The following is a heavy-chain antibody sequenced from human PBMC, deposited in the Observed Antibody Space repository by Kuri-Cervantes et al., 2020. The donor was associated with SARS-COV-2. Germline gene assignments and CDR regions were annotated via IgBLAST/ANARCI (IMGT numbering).Heavy chain of an antibody. J-gene: IGHJ4*02. CDR1: GFTFSSYG. Sequence: GGSLRLSCAASGFTFSSYGMHWVRQAPGKGLEWVAVIWYDGSNKYYADSVKGRFTISRDNSKNTLYLQMNSLRAEDTAVYYCAKGQGRAVTIGTYLEYWGQGTLVTVSS. D-gene: IGHD4-17*01. CDR3: AKGQGRAVTIGTYLEY. CDR2: IWYDGSNK. V-gene: IGHV3-33*06.